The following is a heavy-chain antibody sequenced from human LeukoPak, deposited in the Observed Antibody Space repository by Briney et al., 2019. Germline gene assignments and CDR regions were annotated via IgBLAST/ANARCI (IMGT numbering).Heavy chain of an antibody. CDR3: SVGRAFDI. V-gene: IGHV3-11*01. J-gene: IGHJ3*02. D-gene: IGHD1-26*01. CDR2: ISSFGTTK. CDR1: GFNFTDYY. Sequence: GGSLRLSCSPSGFNFTDYYMSWIRQAPGKGLEWLSYISSFGTTKYYADSVKGRFTISRDNAKNSLYLQMNSLRAEDTALYYCSVGRAFDIWGQGTMVTVSS.